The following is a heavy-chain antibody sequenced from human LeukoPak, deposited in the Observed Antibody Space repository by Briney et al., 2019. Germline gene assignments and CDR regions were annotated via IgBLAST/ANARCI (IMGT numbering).Heavy chain of an antibody. J-gene: IGHJ5*02. CDR3: ARDQLYCSSSSCRNLGWFDP. V-gene: IGHV4-39*07. CDR1: GFTFSSYG. D-gene: IGHD2-2*01. Sequence: GTLRLSCAASGFTFSSYGMSWVRQPPGQGLEWIGSIYYSGNTYYNPSLKSPVTISIDTSKNQFSLRLISVTAADTAVYYCARDQLYCSSSSCRNLGWFDPWGQGALVTVSS. CDR2: IYYSGNT.